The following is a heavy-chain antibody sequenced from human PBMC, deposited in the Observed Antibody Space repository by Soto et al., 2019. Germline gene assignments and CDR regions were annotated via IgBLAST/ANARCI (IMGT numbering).Heavy chain of an antibody. J-gene: IGHJ4*02. CDR1: GGSISSSSYY. D-gene: IGHD1-26*01. V-gene: IGHV4-39*07. CDR2: IYYSGST. CDR3: VRGASLNFDY. Sequence: SETLSLTCAVSGGSISSSSYYWGWIRQPPGKGLEWIGSIYYSGSTYYNPSLKSRVTISVDTSKNQFSLKLSSVTAEDTAFYYCVRGASLNFDYWGQGTLVTVSS.